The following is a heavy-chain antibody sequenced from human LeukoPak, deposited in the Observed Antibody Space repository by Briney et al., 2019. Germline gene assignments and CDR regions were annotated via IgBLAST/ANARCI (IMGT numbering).Heavy chain of an antibody. Sequence: KPSETLSLTCTVSGASISSSAYYWGWIRQPPGKVLEWIGSIGGSNYYRGSTYYNPSLKSRVTIHVDTPKDQFSLKLSSVTAADTAAXYCARLXTSVTEXXXXDPXXQGXXXTV. D-gene: IGHD2-21*02. V-gene: IGHV4-39*01. CDR1: GASISSSAYY. CDR2: IGGSNYYRGST. J-gene: IGHJ5*02. CDR3: ARLXTSVTEXXXXDP.